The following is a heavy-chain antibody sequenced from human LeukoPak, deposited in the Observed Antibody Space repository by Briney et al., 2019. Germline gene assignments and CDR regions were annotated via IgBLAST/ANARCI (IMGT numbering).Heavy chain of an antibody. Sequence: PGGSLRLSCAASGFTFSSYGMHWVRQAPGKGLEWVAFIRYDGSNKYYADSVKGRFTISRDNSKNTLYLQMNSLRAEDTAVYYCAPRRVDTAMVAHHFDYWGQGTLVTASS. J-gene: IGHJ4*02. CDR1: GFTFSSYG. CDR3: APRRVDTAMVAHHFDY. CDR2: IRYDGSNK. D-gene: IGHD5-18*01. V-gene: IGHV3-30*02.